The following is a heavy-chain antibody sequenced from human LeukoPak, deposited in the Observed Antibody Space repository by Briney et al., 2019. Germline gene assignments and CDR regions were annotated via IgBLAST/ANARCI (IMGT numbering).Heavy chain of an antibody. V-gene: IGHV3-21*01. CDR1: GFTFSSYS. D-gene: IGHD5-18*01. Sequence: GGSLRLSCAASGFTFSSYSMNWVRQAPGKGLEWVSSISSSSSYIYYADSVKGRFTVSRDNAKNSLYLQMNSLRAEDTAVYYCASGDVDTAIFDYWGQGTLVTVSS. J-gene: IGHJ4*02. CDR3: ASGDVDTAIFDY. CDR2: ISSSSSYI.